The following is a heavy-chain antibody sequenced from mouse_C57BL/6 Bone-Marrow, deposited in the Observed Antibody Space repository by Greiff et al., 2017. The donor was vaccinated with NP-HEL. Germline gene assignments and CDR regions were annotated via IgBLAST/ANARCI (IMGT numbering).Heavy chain of an antibody. CDR3: VRGGDGYDFLAY. D-gene: IGHD2-2*01. CDR1: GFSFNTYA. Sequence: EVKLVESGGGLVQPKGSLKLSCAASGFSFNTYAMNWVRQAPGKGLEWVARIRSKSNNYATYYADSVKDRFTISRADSESLLYLQMNIRKTEDTAMYYCVRGGDGYDFLAYWGQGTLVTVSA. J-gene: IGHJ3*01. CDR2: IRSKSNNYAT. V-gene: IGHV10-1*01.